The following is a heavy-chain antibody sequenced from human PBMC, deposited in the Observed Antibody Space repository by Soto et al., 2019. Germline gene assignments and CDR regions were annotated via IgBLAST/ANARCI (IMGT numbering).Heavy chain of an antibody. CDR1: GYTFTSYA. CDR3: ATGGDTAMVTWFDP. D-gene: IGHD5-18*01. Sequence: ASVKVSCKASGYTFTSYAMHWVRQAPGQRLEWMGWINAGNGNTKYSQKFQGRVTITRDTSASTAYMELSSLRSEDTAVYYCATGGDTAMVTWFDPWGQGTLVTVSS. V-gene: IGHV1-3*01. J-gene: IGHJ5*02. CDR2: INAGNGNT.